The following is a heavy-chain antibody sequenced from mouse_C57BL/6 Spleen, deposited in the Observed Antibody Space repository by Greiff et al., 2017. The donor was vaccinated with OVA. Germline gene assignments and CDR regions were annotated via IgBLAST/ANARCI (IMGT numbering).Heavy chain of an antibody. D-gene: IGHD1-1*01. CDR2: IYPRSGNT. V-gene: IGHV1-81*01. Sequence: VKLMESGAELARPGASVKLSCKASGYTFTSYGISWVKQRTGQGLEWIGEIYPRSGNTYYNEKFKGKATLTADKSSSTAYMELRSLTSEDSAVYFCANYYGSSYDYAMDYWGQGTSVTVSS. J-gene: IGHJ4*01. CDR1: GYTFTSYG. CDR3: ANYYGSSYDYAMDY.